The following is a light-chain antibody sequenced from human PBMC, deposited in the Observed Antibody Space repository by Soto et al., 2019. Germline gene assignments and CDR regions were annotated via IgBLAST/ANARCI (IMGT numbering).Light chain of an antibody. CDR3: SSYTSSSTYV. CDR2: DVS. V-gene: IGLV2-14*01. J-gene: IGLJ1*01. Sequence: QSALTQPASVSGSPGQSITISCTGTSSDVGGYKYVSWYQQHTGKAPKLMIYDVSNRPSGVSDRFSVSTSGNTVSLTISGLQAEDEADYYCSSYTSSSTYVLGTGTKVTV. CDR1: SSDVGGYKY.